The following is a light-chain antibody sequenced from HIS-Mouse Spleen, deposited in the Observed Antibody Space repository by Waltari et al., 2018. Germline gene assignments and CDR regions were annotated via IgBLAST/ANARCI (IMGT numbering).Light chain of an antibody. V-gene: IGLV2-23*01. CDR3: CSYAGSSPYVV. J-gene: IGLJ2*01. CDR2: EGS. CDR1: ISDVGSYNL. Sequence: QSALTQPASVSGSPGQSITISCTGTISDVGSYNLVSWYQQHPGKAPKLMIYEGSKRPSGVSNRFSGSKSGNTASLTISGLQAEDEADYYCCSYAGSSPYVVFGGGTKLTVL.